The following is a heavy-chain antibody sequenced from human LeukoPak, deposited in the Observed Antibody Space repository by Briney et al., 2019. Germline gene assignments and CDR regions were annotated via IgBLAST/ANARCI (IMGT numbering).Heavy chain of an antibody. CDR3: ASSSDILTGYPTFDY. J-gene: IGHJ4*02. Sequence: PSETLSLTCTVSGGSISSSSYYWGWIRQPPGTGLEWIGSIYYSGSTYYNPSLKSRVTISVDTSKNQFSLKLSSVTAADTAVYCCASSSDILTGYPTFDYWGQGTLVTVSS. CDR1: GGSISSSSYY. D-gene: IGHD3-9*01. V-gene: IGHV4-39*01. CDR2: IYYSGST.